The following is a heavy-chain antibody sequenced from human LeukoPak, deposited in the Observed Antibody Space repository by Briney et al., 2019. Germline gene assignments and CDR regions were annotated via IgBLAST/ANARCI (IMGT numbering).Heavy chain of an antibody. Sequence: SETLSLTCTVSGYSISSGSCWGWIRQPPGEGLDWIGSIYHSGSTFYNPSLKSRVTISVDTSKNQFSLKLSSVTAADSAVYYCARIPGIAAAGGNDYWGQGTLVTVSS. CDR2: IYHSGST. D-gene: IGHD6-13*01. J-gene: IGHJ4*02. V-gene: IGHV4-38-2*02. CDR3: ARIPGIAAAGGNDY. CDR1: GYSISSGSC.